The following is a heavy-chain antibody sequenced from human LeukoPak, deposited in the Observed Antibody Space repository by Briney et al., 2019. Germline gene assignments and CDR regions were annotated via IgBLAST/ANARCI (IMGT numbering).Heavy chain of an antibody. CDR1: GGSISSSTYY. V-gene: IGHV4-39*01. CDR2: IYYSEST. D-gene: IGHD3-10*01. Sequence: SETLSLTCTVSGGSISSSTYYWGWIRQPPGKGLEWIGSIYYSESTNYNPSLKSRVTISVDTSKNQFSLKLNSVTAADTAMYYCASTVMVRGALGWFDPWGQGTLVTVSS. CDR3: ASTVMVRGALGWFDP. J-gene: IGHJ5*02.